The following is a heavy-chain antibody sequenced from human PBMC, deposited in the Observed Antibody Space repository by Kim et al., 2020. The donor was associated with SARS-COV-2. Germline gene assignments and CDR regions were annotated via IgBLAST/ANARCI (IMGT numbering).Heavy chain of an antibody. CDR1: GGSMDNFY. CDR3: ARGHGVLRFLEWLPATFDI. Sequence: SETLSLTCTVSGGSMDNFYWSWIRQSPGTGLEWIGYVYSSGRTRYNSSLKNRDTISLDTSKTQFSLKLTAVTAADTAIYYCARGHGVLRFLEWLPATFDIWGQGTMVTVSS. J-gene: IGHJ3*02. D-gene: IGHD3-3*01. CDR2: VYSSGRT. V-gene: IGHV4-59*01.